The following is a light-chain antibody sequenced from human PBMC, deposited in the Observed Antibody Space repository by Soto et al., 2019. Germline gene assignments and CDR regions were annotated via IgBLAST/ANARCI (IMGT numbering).Light chain of an antibody. CDR1: SSDIGGYDY. J-gene: IGLJ2*01. CDR2: VVS. CDR3: SSYTSNSPVV. Sequence: QSVLTQPASVSGSPGQSIAISCTGTSSDIGGYDYVSWYQQHPGKAPKLMIYVVSNRPSGVSDRFSGSKSGNTASLTISGHQAEDEADYYCSSYTSNSPVVFGGGTKVTVL. V-gene: IGLV2-14*01.